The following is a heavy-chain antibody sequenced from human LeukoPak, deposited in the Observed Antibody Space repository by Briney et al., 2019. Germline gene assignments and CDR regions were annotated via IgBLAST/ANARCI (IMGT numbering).Heavy chain of an antibody. Sequence: GSSVKVSCKASGGTFSSCAISWVRQAPGQGLEWMGGIIPIFGTANYAQKFQGRVTITADESTSTAYMELSGLRSEDTAVYYCARGLAVEMATMNYYYYMDVWGKGTTVTVSS. CDR1: GGTFSSCA. D-gene: IGHD5-24*01. J-gene: IGHJ6*03. V-gene: IGHV1-69*01. CDR3: ARGLAVEMATMNYYYYMDV. CDR2: IIPIFGTA.